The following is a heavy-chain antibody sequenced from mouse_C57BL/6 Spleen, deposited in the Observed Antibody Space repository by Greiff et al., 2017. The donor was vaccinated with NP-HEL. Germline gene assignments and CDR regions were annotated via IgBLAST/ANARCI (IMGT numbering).Heavy chain of an antibody. Sequence: QVQLQPPGAELVKPGASVQLSCKASGSPFTSSWMQWVKQRPGQGLEWIGKIDPSDSYTNYNQKFKGKATLTVETSSSTAYMQLSSLTSEDSAVYYCARPYYDYDAWFAYWGQGTLVTVSA. J-gene: IGHJ3*01. V-gene: IGHV1-50*01. D-gene: IGHD2-4*01. CDR3: ARPYYDYDAWFAY. CDR2: IDPSDSYT. CDR1: GSPFTSSW.